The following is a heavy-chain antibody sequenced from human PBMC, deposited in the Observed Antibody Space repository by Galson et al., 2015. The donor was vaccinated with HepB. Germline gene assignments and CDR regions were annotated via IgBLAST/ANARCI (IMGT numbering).Heavy chain of an antibody. CDR3: VRGGGDKPFEY. J-gene: IGHJ4*02. CDR1: GFTFNTYM. D-gene: IGHD3-10*01. Sequence: SLRLSCAASGFTFNTYMMNWVRLPPGKGLEWVSSIDTRSNYIKYSDSVKGRFTISRDNARNSLYQQMNTLRGEDTAVYYCVRGGGDKPFEYWGQGTLVTVSS. CDR2: IDTRSNYI. V-gene: IGHV3-21*01.